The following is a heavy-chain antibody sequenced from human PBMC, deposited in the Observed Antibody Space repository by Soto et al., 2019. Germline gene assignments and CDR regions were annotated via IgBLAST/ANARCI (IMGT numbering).Heavy chain of an antibody. Sequence: QVQLQESGPGLVKPSETLSLTCTVSGGSISSYYWSWIRQPPGKGLEWIGYIYYSGSTNYNPSLKSRVTISVDTSKIQFSLKLSSLTAADTAVYYCAREPVVDYYDSSYGAFDIWGQGTMVTVSS. J-gene: IGHJ3*02. CDR2: IYYSGST. D-gene: IGHD3-22*01. V-gene: IGHV4-59*01. CDR3: AREPVVDYYDSSYGAFDI. CDR1: GGSISSYY.